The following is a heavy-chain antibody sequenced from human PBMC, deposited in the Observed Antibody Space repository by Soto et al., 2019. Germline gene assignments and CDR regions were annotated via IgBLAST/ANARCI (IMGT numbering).Heavy chain of an antibody. CDR1: GFSLDTSGVG. Sequence: QITLKESGPTLVKPTQTFTLTCTFSGFSLDTSGVGVGWIRQPPGKTLEWLALIYWDDDKRYSPSLNSRLTITKDTSKNQVVLRMTNVDPVDTATYYCAHIFDFDWVWAFEYWGQGALVTVSS. CDR2: IYWDDDK. J-gene: IGHJ4*02. V-gene: IGHV2-5*02. D-gene: IGHD3-9*01. CDR3: AHIFDFDWVWAFEY.